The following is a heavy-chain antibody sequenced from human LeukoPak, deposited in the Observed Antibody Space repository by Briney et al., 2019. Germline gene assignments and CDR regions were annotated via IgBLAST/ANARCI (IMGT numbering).Heavy chain of an antibody. CDR2: IRYDGSNK. D-gene: IGHD3-10*01. J-gene: IGHJ1*01. CDR1: GFTFSSYG. V-gene: IGHV3-30*02. Sequence: GGSLRLSCAASGFTFSSYGMHWVRQAPGKGLEWVAFIRYDGSNKHYADSVKGRFTISRDNAKNSLYLQMNSLRAEDTALYYCAKGLWFGESEYFQHWGQGTLVTVSS. CDR3: AKGLWFGESEYFQH.